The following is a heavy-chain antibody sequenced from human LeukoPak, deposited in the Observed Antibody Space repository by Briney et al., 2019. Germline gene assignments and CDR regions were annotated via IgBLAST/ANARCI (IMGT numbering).Heavy chain of an antibody. CDR1: GFIVSRNY. CDR2: IYSGGSI. J-gene: IGHJ3*02. D-gene: IGHD6-13*01. V-gene: IGHV3-53*01. CDR3: ARELLSSSWVHYDAFDI. Sequence: GGSLRLSCAASGFIVSRNYMSWVRQAPGKGLEWVSVIYSGGSIYYADSVKGRFTISRDNSKNTLYLQMNSLRAEDTAVYYCARELLSSSWVHYDAFDIWGQGTMVTVSS.